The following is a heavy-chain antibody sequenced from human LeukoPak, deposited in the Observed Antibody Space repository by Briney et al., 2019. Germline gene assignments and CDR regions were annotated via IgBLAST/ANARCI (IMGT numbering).Heavy chain of an antibody. J-gene: IGHJ4*02. CDR3: ARVRVRVGGYNIDY. CDR1: GYTFTGYY. D-gene: IGHD5-24*01. Sequence: ASVKVSCKASGYTFTGYYMHWVRQAPGQGLEWMGWINPNSGGTNYAQKFQGRVTMTRDTSISTAYMELSRLRSDDTAVYYCARVRVRVGGYNIDYWGQGTLVTVSS. CDR2: INPNSGGT. V-gene: IGHV1-2*02.